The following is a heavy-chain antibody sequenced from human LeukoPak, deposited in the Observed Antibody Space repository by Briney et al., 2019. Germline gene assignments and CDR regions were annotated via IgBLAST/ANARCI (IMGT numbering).Heavy chain of an antibody. CDR2: IWYDGSKT. Sequence: GGSLRLSCAASGFTFRSYGMHWVRQAPGKALVWVAVIWYDGSKTYYLDSVKGRVTVSRDNSKNTVSLQMNSLRADDTAVYYCARGRGDRKDWYFDLWGRGTLVTVSS. D-gene: IGHD7-27*01. V-gene: IGHV3-33*01. CDR1: GFTFRSYG. CDR3: ARGRGDRKDWYFDL. J-gene: IGHJ2*01.